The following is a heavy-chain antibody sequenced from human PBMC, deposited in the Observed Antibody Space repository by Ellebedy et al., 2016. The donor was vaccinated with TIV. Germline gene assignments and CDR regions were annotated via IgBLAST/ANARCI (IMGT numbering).Heavy chain of an antibody. CDR2: IYYSGST. CDR1: GGSISSYY. J-gene: IGHJ4*02. V-gene: IGHV4-59*01. CDR3: ARADLSSLIDY. Sequence: SETLSLTCTVSGGSISSYYWNWIRQPPGKGLEWIGYIYYSGSTNYNSSLKSRVTISVDTSKNQFSLKVRSVTAADTAVYFCARADLSSLIDYWGQGTLVTVSS.